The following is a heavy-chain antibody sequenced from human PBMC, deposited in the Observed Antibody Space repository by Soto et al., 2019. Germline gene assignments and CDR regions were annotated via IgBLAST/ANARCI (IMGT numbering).Heavy chain of an antibody. D-gene: IGHD6-19*01. J-gene: IGHJ6*02. CDR1: VVTVMSHA. CDR2: ISSGGDNT. CDR3: AKDFDSYSSGRYGMDV. Sequence: PAGSLRLACGASVVTVMSHAMSWGRQAPGKGLEWVSTISSGGDNTYSADSVKGRFTISRDNSKNTLYLQMNSLRAEDTAVYYCAKDFDSYSSGRYGMDVWGQGTTVTVSS. V-gene: IGHV3-23*01.